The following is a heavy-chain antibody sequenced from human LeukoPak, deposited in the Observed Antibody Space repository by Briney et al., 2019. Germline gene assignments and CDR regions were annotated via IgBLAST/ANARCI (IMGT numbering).Heavy chain of an antibody. J-gene: IGHJ4*02. D-gene: IGHD6-13*01. Sequence: GGSLRLSCAASGFTFSDYYMSWIRQAPGKGLEWVSYISSSGSTIYYADSVKGRFTISSDNAKNSLYLQMNSLRAEDTAVYYCARVGGKRQQLAYYFDYWGQGTLVTVSS. V-gene: IGHV3-11*04. CDR1: GFTFSDYY. CDR2: ISSSGSTI. CDR3: ARVGGKRQQLAYYFDY.